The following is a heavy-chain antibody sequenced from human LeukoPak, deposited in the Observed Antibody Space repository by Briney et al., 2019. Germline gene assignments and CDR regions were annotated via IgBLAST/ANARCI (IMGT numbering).Heavy chain of an antibody. Sequence: SETLSLTCTVSGTSITRTYWSWIRQPPGRGLESVGYVYDTGDTNYNPSLKSRVTISVDTSKNQFSLKLSSVTAADTAVYYCARVSPLGTVDYWGQGTLVTVSS. J-gene: IGHJ4*02. CDR3: ARVSPLGTVDY. CDR1: GTSITRTY. CDR2: VYDTGDT. V-gene: IGHV4-59*08.